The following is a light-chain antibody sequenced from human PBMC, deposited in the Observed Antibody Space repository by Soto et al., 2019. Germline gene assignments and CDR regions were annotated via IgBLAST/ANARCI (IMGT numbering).Light chain of an antibody. CDR1: QSVSSN. CDR3: QQYNNWPLP. Sequence: EIVMTQSPATLSVSPGERTTLSCRASQSVSSNFAWYRQNPGQAPRLLIFGASTRATGIPARFSGSGSGTDFTLTISSLQSEDFAVYYCQQYNNWPLPFGGGTKVDIK. V-gene: IGKV3-15*01. J-gene: IGKJ4*01. CDR2: GAS.